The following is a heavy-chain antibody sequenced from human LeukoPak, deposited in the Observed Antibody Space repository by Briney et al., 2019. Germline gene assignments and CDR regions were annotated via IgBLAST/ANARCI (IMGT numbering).Heavy chain of an antibody. Sequence: SNNWWSWVRQPPXQGLEWIGEIYHSGSTNYNPSLKSRVTISVDTSKNQFSLKLSSVTAADTAVYYCARHGHDFWSGPYYFDYWGQGTLATVSS. CDR3: ARHGHDFWSGPYYFDY. J-gene: IGHJ4*02. V-gene: IGHV4-4*02. CDR1: SNNW. CDR2: IYHSGST. D-gene: IGHD3-3*01.